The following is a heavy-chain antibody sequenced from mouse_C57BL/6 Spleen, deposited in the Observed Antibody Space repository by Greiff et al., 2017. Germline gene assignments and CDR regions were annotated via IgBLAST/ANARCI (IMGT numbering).Heavy chain of an antibody. D-gene: IGHD1-1*01. CDR1: GFSLTSYG. V-gene: IGHV2-4*01. CDR3: AKRGSYGSSHARDD. CDR2: IWSGGST. J-gene: IGHJ4*01. Sequence: VMLVESGPGLVQPSQSLSITCTASGFSLTSYGVHWVRQPPGKGLEWLGVIWSGGSTDYNAAFISRLSISKDNSKSQVCFKMNSLQADDTAIYYCAKRGSYGSSHARDDWGQGTSVTGSS.